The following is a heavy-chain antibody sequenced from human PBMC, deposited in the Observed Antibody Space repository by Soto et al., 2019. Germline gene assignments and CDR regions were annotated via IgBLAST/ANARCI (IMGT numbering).Heavy chain of an antibody. CDR2: IIPFGGTD. CDR1: GDTFSSHS. V-gene: IGHV1-69*08. CDR3: ATAASSFGAASEY. J-gene: IGHJ4*02. Sequence: QVQLVQSGAEVKKPGSSVKVSCKASGDTFSSHSFTWVRQAPGQGLEWMGRIIPFGGTDSHAPRFTGRVTMSADTSAGTVYLEPSSLRSDVASIYDCATAASSFGAASEYWGQGTLVTLSS. D-gene: IGHD3-3*01.